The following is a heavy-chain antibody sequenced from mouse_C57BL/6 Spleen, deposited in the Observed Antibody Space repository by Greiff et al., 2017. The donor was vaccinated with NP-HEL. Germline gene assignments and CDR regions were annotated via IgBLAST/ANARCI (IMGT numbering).Heavy chain of an antibody. CDR1: GFNIKDDY. V-gene: IGHV14-4*01. J-gene: IGHJ3*01. D-gene: IGHD1-1*02. CDR3: TARGSGGFAY. CDR2: IDPENGDT. Sequence: VQLQQSGAELVRPGASVKLSCTASGFNIKDDYMHWVKQRPEQGLEWIGWIDPENGDTEYASKFQGKATITEDTSSNTAYLQLSSQTSEDTAVYYWTARGSGGFAYWGQGTLVTVSA.